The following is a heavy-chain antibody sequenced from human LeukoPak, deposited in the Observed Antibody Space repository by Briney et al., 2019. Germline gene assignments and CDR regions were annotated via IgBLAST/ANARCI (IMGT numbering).Heavy chain of an antibody. J-gene: IGHJ4*02. Sequence: SETLSLTCTVSGGSISSYYWSWIRQPPGKGLEWIGYIYYSGSTNYNPSLKSRVTISVDTSKNQFSLKLNSVTAADTAVYYCTRGAGWLIDYWGQGILVTVSS. CDR1: GGSISSYY. D-gene: IGHD3-16*01. V-gene: IGHV4-59*01. CDR3: TRGAGWLIDY. CDR2: IYYSGST.